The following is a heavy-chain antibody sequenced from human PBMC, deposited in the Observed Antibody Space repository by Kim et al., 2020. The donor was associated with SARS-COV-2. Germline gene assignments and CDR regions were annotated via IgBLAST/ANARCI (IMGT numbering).Heavy chain of an antibody. Sequence: GGSLRLSCAASGFTFSSYSMNWVRQAPGKGLEWVSYISSSSSTIYYADSVKGQFTISRDNAKNSLYLQMNSLRAEDTAVYYCARVSGSYFDAFDIWGQGTMVTVSS. D-gene: IGHD1-26*01. V-gene: IGHV3-48*04. J-gene: IGHJ3*02. CDR3: ARVSGSYFDAFDI. CDR2: ISSSSSTI. CDR1: GFTFSSYS.